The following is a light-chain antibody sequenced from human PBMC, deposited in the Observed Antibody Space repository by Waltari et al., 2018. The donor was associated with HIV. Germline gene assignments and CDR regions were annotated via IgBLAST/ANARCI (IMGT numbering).Light chain of an antibody. CDR3: SSYAGSKNRVV. CDR2: DVY. J-gene: IGLJ2*01. CDR1: SSDVGAYEY. Sequence: QSALTQSPSASGSPGQAVTISCTGSSSDVGAYEYVSWSRQHTGQAPTLMIYDVYKRPSGVPDRFSGSKSGNTASLTVSGLQAEDEATYYCSSYAGSKNRVVFGGGTFLTVL. V-gene: IGLV2-8*01.